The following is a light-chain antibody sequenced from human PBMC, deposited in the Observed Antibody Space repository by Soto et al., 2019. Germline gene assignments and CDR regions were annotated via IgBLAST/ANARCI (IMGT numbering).Light chain of an antibody. CDR1: QSLNSN. V-gene: IGKV3-11*01. CDR2: QAS. Sequence: EIVVTQTPATLSLSPGERATLSCRASQSLNSNLAWYQQKPGQAPRLLIYQASNRATGIPARFSGSGSGTDFTLTITSLEPEAFAVYYCQQRFNWPLTFGGGTNVEIK. J-gene: IGKJ4*01. CDR3: QQRFNWPLT.